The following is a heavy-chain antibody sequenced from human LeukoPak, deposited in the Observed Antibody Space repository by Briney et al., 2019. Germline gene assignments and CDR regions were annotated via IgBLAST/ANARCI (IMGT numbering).Heavy chain of an antibody. D-gene: IGHD3-10*01. CDR3: AKLVVRGVPPLGMDV. V-gene: IGHV3-23*01. CDR1: GFTFSSSS. J-gene: IGHJ6*02. Sequence: GGSLRLSCVASGFTFSSSSMYWVRQAPGKGLEWVSAISGSGGSTYYADSVKGRFTISRDNSKSTLYLQMNSLRAEDTAVYYCAKLVVRGVPPLGMDVWGQGTTVTVSS. CDR2: ISGSGGST.